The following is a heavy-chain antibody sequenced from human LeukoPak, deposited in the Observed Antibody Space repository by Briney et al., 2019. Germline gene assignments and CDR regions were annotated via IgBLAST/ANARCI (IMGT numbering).Heavy chain of an antibody. CDR1: GGSISSYY. CDR2: IYYSGST. D-gene: IGHD2-15*01. J-gene: IGHJ4*02. Sequence: PSETLSLTCTVSGGSISSYYWSWIRQPPGKGLEWIGYIYYSGSTNYNPSLKSRVTISVDTSKNQFSLKLSSVTAADTAVYYCARTDCSGGSCYFDYWGQGTLVTVSS. CDR3: ARTDCSGGSCYFDY. V-gene: IGHV4-59*01.